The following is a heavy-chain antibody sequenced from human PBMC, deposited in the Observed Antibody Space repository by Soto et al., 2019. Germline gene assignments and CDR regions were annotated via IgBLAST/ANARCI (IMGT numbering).Heavy chain of an antibody. Sequence: EVQLVESGGGLVQPGRSLRLSCAASGFTFDDYAMHWVRQAPGKGLEWVSGISWNSGSIGYADSVKGRFTISRDNAKNSLYLQMNSLRVEDTALDYCAKDRDSSGWLGFDYWGQGTLVTVSS. D-gene: IGHD6-19*01. CDR1: GFTFDDYA. V-gene: IGHV3-9*01. CDR2: ISWNSGSI. CDR3: AKDRDSSGWLGFDY. J-gene: IGHJ4*02.